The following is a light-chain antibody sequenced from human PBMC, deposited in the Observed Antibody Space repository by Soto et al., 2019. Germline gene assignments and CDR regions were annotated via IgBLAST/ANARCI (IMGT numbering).Light chain of an antibody. CDR3: CSYAANYNLV. CDR2: DAS. J-gene: IGLJ2*01. CDR1: SSNVGGYNY. Sequence: QSALTQPRSVSASPGQSVTISCTGTSSNVGGYNYVSWYQQNPGKAPKLIIYDASKRPSGVPDRFSGSKSGNAASLTISGLQAEDEDEYYCCSYAANYNLVFGGGTKLTVL. V-gene: IGLV2-11*01.